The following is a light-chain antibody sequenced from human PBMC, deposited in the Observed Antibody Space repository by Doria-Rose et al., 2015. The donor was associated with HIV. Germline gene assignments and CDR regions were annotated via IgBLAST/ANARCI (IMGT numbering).Light chain of an antibody. Sequence: TQSPGTLSLSPGERATLSCRASQRVKSSYLAWYQQKPGQAPRPLIYDASTRATGIPDRFSGSGSGTDFTLTISRPEPGDVAVYYCQQYGTSRGTFGQGTRLEIK. CDR2: DAS. J-gene: IGKJ5*01. CDR3: QQYGTSRGT. CDR1: QRVKSSY. V-gene: IGKV3-20*01.